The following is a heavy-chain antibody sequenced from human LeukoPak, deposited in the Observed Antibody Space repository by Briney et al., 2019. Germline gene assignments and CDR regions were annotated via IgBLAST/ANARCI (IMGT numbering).Heavy chain of an antibody. CDR1: GGSISSNH. V-gene: IGHV4-59*08. CDR3: ARVRGLGVITPYLDY. D-gene: IGHD3-16*02. CDR2: ISYRGST. Sequence: SETLSLTCTVSGGSISSNHWSWLRQPPGKGLEWIGCISYRGSTNYNASLKNRVTMSVDSSKNQFALKLSSVTAADTAVYYCARVRGLGVITPYLDYWGQGTLVTVSS. J-gene: IGHJ4*02.